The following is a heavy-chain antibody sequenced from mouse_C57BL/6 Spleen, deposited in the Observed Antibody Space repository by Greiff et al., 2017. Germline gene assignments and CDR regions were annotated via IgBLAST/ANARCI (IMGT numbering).Heavy chain of an antibody. CDR3: AKNRGSNYVGYVDY. CDR2: IWSGGST. Sequence: VKLMESGPGLVQPSQSLSITCTVSGFSLTSYGVHWVRQPPGKGLAWLGVIWSGGSTDYNAAFIFRLSISKDNSKSQVFFKMNSLQADNTAIYYCAKNRGSNYVGYVDYWGQGTTLTVSS. D-gene: IGHD2-5*01. CDR1: GFSLTSYG. V-gene: IGHV2-4*01. J-gene: IGHJ2*01.